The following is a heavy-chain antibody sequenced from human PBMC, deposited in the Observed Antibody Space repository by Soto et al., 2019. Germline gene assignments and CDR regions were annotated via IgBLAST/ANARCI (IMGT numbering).Heavy chain of an antibody. CDR2: IYYSGST. CDR3: ARHYDYGDYVDY. V-gene: IGHV4-59*01. J-gene: IGHJ4*02. D-gene: IGHD4-17*01. Sequence: SETLSLTCTVSGGAISSYYWGWIRQPPGKGLEWIGYIYYSGSTNYNPSLKSRVTISVDTSKNQFSLKLSSVTAADTAVYYCARHYDYGDYVDYWGQGTLVTVSS. CDR1: GGAISSYY.